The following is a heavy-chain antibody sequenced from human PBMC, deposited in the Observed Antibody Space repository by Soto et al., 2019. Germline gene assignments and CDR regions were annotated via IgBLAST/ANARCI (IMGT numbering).Heavy chain of an antibody. D-gene: IGHD2-21*01. J-gene: IGHJ3*02. CDR1: GGTFSTYS. V-gene: IGHV1-69*02. CDR3: TIGSWSGEVFDI. Sequence: QVQLVQSGAEVKKPGSSVKVSCKESGGTFSTYSMFWVRQAPGQGLEWMGRIIPMLGVRNYAQRFQDRVTIIADKSTATVHMELSSLRSEDTALYYCTIGSWSGEVFDIWGQGTMVTVSS. CDR2: IIPMLGVR.